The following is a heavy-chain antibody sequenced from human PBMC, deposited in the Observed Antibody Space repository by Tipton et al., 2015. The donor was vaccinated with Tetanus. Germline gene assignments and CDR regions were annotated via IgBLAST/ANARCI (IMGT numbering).Heavy chain of an antibody. CDR2: IYYSGSS. D-gene: IGHD5-12*01. J-gene: IGHJ4*02. Sequence: GLVKPSETLSLTCTVSGGSISGSSYYWGWIRQPPGKGLEWIGSIYYSGSSYYNPPLKSRVTISVDPSKNQFSLKLDSVTAADAAVYYCARPGVGGYTGYYFDFWGQGTVVTVSS. CDR3: ARPGVGGYTGYYFDF. V-gene: IGHV4-39*01. CDR1: GGSISGSSYY.